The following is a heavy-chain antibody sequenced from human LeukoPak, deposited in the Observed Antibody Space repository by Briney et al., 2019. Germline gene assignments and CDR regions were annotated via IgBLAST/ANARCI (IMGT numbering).Heavy chain of an antibody. CDR2: ISNSGGT. CDR1: GGSISSYH. V-gene: IGHV4-59*12. Sequence: SETLSLTCTVSGGSISSYHWSWIRQPPGKGLEWIGYISNSGGTNYNPSLKSRVTISVDTSKNQFSLKLSSVTAADTAVYYCARAVITFGAAVAKGFDCWGQGALVTVSS. CDR3: ARAVITFGAAVAKGFDC. J-gene: IGHJ4*02. D-gene: IGHD3-16*01.